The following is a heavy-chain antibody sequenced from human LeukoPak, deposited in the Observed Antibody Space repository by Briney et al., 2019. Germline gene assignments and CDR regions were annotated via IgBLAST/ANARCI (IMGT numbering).Heavy chain of an antibody. D-gene: IGHD5-18*01. Sequence: GGSLRLSCAASGFTFSSYGMHWVRQAPGKGPEWVAIIWYDGSNKYYADSVKGRFTISRDNSKNTLYLQVNSLRAEDTAVYYCARGYSYGNYYYYGMDVWGQGTTVTVSS. V-gene: IGHV3-33*01. J-gene: IGHJ6*02. CDR1: GFTFSSYG. CDR2: IWYDGSNK. CDR3: ARGYSYGNYYYYGMDV.